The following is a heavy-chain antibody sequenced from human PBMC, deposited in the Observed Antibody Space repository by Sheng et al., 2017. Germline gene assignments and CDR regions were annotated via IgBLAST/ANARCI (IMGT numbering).Heavy chain of an antibody. Sequence: QVQLQQWGAGLLKPSETLSLTCAVYGGSFSGYYWSWIRQPPGKGLEWIGEINHSGSTNYNPSLKSRVTISVDTSKNQFSLKLSSVTAADTAVYYCVRDIVVVVAATYYYYGMGRLGPRDHGPPSP. D-gene: IGHD2-15*01. V-gene: IGHV4-34*01. CDR2: INHSGST. CDR1: GGSFSGYY. J-gene: IGHJ6*02. CDR3: VRDIVVVVAATYYYYGMGR.